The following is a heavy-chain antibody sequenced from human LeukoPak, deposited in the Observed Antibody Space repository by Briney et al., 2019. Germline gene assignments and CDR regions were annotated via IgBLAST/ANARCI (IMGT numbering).Heavy chain of an antibody. CDR1: GYTFTCYY. V-gene: IGHV1-2*02. J-gene: IGHJ4*02. Sequence: ASVKVSCKASGYTFTCYYMHWVRQAPGQGQEGMGWINPNSGGTNYAQKFQGRLTMTRDTSISTVYMELSRLRSDDTAVYYCARDIQLERLLHWGQGTLVTVSS. D-gene: IGHD1-1*01. CDR3: ARDIQLERLLH. CDR2: INPNSGGT.